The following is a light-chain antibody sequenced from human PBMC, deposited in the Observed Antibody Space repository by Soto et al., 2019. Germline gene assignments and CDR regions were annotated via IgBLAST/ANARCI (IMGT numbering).Light chain of an antibody. CDR3: QQPFRTPHT. V-gene: IGKV1-39*01. Sequence: DIQMTQSPASLSASVGDRVTITCRASQTISSYLNWYQQKAGAAPKLLIYSASTLQSGVPSRFSGSGFGTDYTLTISSLQPAYFAFYYCQQPFRTPHTFGQGTKLDIK. CDR1: QTISSY. J-gene: IGKJ2*01. CDR2: SAS.